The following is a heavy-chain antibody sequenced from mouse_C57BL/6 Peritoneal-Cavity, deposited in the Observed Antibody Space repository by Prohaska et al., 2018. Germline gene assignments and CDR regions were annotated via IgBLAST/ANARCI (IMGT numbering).Heavy chain of an antibody. J-gene: IGHJ3*01. D-gene: IGHD2-4*01. CDR1: GIDFSRYW. CDR2: SNQDSSTI. Sequence: EVKLLQSGGGLVQPGGSLKLSCAASGIDFSRYWLSWFRRATWKGLEWIGESNQDSSTINYSPSLKDKFSISRDNAKNTLYLQMSKVRSEDTALYVSARPDDYAWFAYWGQGTLVTVSA. V-gene: IGHV4-1*01. CDR3: ARPDDYAWFAY.